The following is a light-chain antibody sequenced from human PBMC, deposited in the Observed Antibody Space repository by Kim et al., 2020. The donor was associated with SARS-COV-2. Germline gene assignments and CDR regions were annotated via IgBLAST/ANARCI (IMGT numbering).Light chain of an antibody. J-gene: IGLJ2*01. CDR3: QAWDSYIVV. CDR2: QDY. V-gene: IGLV3-1*01. Sequence: VAPGHTASITCTGGQLGDKDVSWYHQKPGQSPTLVIYQDYRRPSGIPEQFSASNSGNTATLTISGAQTVDEGDYYCQAWDSYIVVFGGGTQLTVL. CDR1: QLGDKD.